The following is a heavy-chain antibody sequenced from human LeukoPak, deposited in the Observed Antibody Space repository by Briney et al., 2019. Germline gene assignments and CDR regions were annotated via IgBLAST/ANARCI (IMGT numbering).Heavy chain of an antibody. V-gene: IGHV3-49*04. CDR1: GFTFGDYA. Sequence: GGSLRLSCTGSGFTFGDYAMSWVRQAPGKGLEWVTFIRSKAYGGTADYAASVKSRFTISRDDSKSIAYLQMNSLKIEDTAVYYCTRGGADYGDYDRFFAYWGQGTLVTVSS. CDR2: IRSKAYGGTA. D-gene: IGHD4-17*01. J-gene: IGHJ4*02. CDR3: TRGGADYGDYDRFFAY.